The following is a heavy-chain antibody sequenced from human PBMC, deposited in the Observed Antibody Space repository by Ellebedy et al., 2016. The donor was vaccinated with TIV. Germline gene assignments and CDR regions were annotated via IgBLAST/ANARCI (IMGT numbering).Heavy chain of an antibody. CDR2: MNPNSGNT. CDR1: GYTFTSYD. D-gene: IGHD6-6*01. CDR3: ARDAEYSSSSLDP. Sequence: ASVKVSCXASGYTFTSYDINWVRQATGQGLEWMGWMNPNSGNTGYAQKFQGRVTMTRNTSISTAYMELSSLRSEDTAVYYCARDAEYSSSSLDPWGQGTLVTVSS. J-gene: IGHJ5*02. V-gene: IGHV1-8*01.